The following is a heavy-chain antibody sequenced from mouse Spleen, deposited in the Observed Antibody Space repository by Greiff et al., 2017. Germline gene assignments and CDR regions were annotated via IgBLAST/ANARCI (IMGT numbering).Heavy chain of an antibody. D-gene: IGHD2-4*01. Sequence: QVQLQQSGAELAKPGASVKMSCKASGYTFTSYWMHWVKQRPGQGLEWIGYINPSTGYTEYNQKFKDKATLTADKSSSTAYMQLSSLTSEDSAVYYCARGGLRPLAMDYWGQGTSVTVSS. CDR3: ARGGLRPLAMDY. CDR1: GYTFTSYW. V-gene: IGHV1-7*01. CDR2: INPSTGYT. J-gene: IGHJ4*01.